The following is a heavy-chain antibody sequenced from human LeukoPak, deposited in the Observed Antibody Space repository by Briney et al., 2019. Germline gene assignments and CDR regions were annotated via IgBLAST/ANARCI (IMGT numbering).Heavy chain of an antibody. D-gene: IGHD5-18*01. V-gene: IGHV4-39*01. Sequence: SETLSLTCTVSGGSISSSSYYWGWIRQPPGKGLEWIGSIYYSGSTYYNPSLKSRVTISVDTSKNQFSLKLSSVTAADMAVYYCARYTAMVLDWFDPWGQGTLVTVSS. CDR3: ARYTAMVLDWFDP. CDR2: IYYSGST. CDR1: GGSISSSSYY. J-gene: IGHJ5*02.